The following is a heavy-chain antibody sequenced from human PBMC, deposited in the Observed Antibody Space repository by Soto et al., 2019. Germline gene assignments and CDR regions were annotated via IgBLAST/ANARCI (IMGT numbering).Heavy chain of an antibody. D-gene: IGHD2-15*01. CDR3: AREVAEGGSYPFDI. CDR2: IIPIFGTA. J-gene: IGHJ3*02. CDR1: GGTFSSYA. V-gene: IGHV1-69*13. Sequence: ASVNVSCQASGGTFSSYAISLVRQAPGQGLEWMGGIIPIFGTANYAQKFQGRVTITADESTSTAYMELSSLRSEDTAVYYCAREVAEGGSYPFDIWGQGTMVTV.